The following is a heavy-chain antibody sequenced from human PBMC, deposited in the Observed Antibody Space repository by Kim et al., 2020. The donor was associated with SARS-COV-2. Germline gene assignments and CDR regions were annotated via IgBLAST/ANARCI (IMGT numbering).Heavy chain of an antibody. J-gene: IGHJ4*02. CDR3: ARVTGLRSGIDY. Sequence: SETLSLTCTVSGGSISPYYPAWIRQPPGKGLEWIGYSYDSGSANYNSSLKGRVTISVDTSKNQFSLKLNFVTAADTAVYYCARVTGLRSGIDYWGQGILVTVSS. D-gene: IGHD3-3*01. V-gene: IGHV4-59*01. CDR2: SYDSGSA. CDR1: GGSISPYY.